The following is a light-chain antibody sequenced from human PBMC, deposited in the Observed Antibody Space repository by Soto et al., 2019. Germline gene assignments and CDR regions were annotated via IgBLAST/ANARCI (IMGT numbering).Light chain of an antibody. Sequence: DIRMTQSPSTLSASVGDRVTITCRASQSISSWLAWYQQKPGKAPKLLIYDASSLESGVPSRFSGSGSDTEFTLTINNLQPDDFATYHCQQYNRYSLTFGGGTKVEIK. J-gene: IGKJ4*01. CDR3: QQYNRYSLT. CDR1: QSISSW. CDR2: DAS. V-gene: IGKV1-5*01.